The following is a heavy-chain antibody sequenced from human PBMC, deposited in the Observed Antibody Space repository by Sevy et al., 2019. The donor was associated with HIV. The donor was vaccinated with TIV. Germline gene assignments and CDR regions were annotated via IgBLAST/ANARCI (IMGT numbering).Heavy chain of an antibody. D-gene: IGHD3-22*01. Sequence: GGSLRLSCADSGVTFSSYAMSWVRQAPGKGLEWVSTISGHGGSTYYAGAVKGRFTISRDNSKKMVYLQMNSLRAGDTAVYYCAKDSGISAQIVVALRYWGQGTQVTVSS. CDR2: ISGHGGST. J-gene: IGHJ4*02. CDR1: GVTFSSYA. CDR3: AKDSGISAQIVVALRY. V-gene: IGHV3-23*01.